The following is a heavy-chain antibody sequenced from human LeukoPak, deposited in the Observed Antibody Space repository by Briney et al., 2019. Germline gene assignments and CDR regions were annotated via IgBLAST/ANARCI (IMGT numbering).Heavy chain of an antibody. CDR2: MWFGATT. D-gene: IGHD1-26*01. Sequence: GSLRLSCVVSGFSLSNYAMSWIRQPPGKGLEWIGSMWFGATTSYDPSLKSRVTISVDPSKNQFSLKLSSVTAADTALYYCARGRRGSYFQDYWGQGTLVTVSS. CDR1: GFSLSNYA. CDR3: ARGRRGSYFQDY. J-gene: IGHJ4*02. V-gene: IGHV4-39*07.